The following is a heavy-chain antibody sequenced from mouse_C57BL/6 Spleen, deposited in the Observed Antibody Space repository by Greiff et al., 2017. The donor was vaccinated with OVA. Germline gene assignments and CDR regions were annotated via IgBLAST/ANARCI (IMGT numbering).Heavy chain of an antibody. V-gene: IGHV1-64*01. CDR1: GYTFTSYW. CDR2: IHPNSGST. J-gene: IGHJ2*01. Sequence: QVQLQQPGAELVKPGASVKLSCKASGYTFTSYWMHWVKQRPGQGLEWIGMIHPNSGSTNYNEKFKSKATLTVDKSSSTAYMQRSSLTSEDSAVYYCARSEDGYLYYFDYWGQGTTLTVSS. D-gene: IGHD2-3*01. CDR3: ARSEDGYLYYFDY.